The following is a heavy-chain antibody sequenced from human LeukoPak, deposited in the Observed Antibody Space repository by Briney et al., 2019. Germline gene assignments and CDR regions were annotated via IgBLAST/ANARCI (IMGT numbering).Heavy chain of an antibody. V-gene: IGHV1-2*02. J-gene: IGHJ5*02. D-gene: IGHD2-8*02. CDR1: EYTFTGYY. Sequence: GASVKVSCKASEYTFTGYYMHWVRQAPGQGLEWMGWINPNSGGTNYAQKSQGRVTMTRDTSISAAYMELSRLRSDDTAVYYCARDSTLGYCTGGVCYWFDPWGQGTLVTVSS. CDR3: ARDSTLGYCTGGVCYWFDP. CDR2: INPNSGGT.